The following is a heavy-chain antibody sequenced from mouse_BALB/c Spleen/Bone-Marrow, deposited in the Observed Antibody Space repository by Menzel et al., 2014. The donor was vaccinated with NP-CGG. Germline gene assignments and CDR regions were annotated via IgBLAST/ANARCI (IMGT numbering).Heavy chain of an antibody. CDR3: ARLLRLRYFDY. CDR2: ISSGGSYT. J-gene: IGHJ2*01. D-gene: IGHD1-2*01. V-gene: IGHV5-9*02. Sequence: EVNVVESGGGLVKPGGSLKLSCAASGFAFSSYGMSWVRQTPEKRPEWVATISSGGSYTYYPDSVKGRFTISRDNARNTLYLQMSSLRSEDTALYYCARLLRLRYFDYWGQGTTLTVSS. CDR1: GFAFSSYG.